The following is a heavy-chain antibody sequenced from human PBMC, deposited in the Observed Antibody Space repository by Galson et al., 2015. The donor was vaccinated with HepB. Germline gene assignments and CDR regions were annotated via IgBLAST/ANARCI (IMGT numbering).Heavy chain of an antibody. Sequence: SVKVSCKASGYTFTSYGISWVRQAPGQGLEWMGWISAYNGNTNYAPKLQGRVTMTTDTSTSTAYMELRSLRSDDTAVYYCARESCSSTSCYYNWFDPWGQGTLVTVSS. CDR2: ISAYNGNT. J-gene: IGHJ5*02. CDR1: GYTFTSYG. D-gene: IGHD2-2*01. V-gene: IGHV1-18*01. CDR3: ARESCSSTSCYYNWFDP.